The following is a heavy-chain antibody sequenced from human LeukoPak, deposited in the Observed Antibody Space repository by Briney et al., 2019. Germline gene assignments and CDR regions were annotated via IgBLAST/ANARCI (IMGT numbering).Heavy chain of an antibody. D-gene: IGHD6-13*01. CDR2: IYSGGST. CDR3: VLGIGSSWYGDWFDP. J-gene: IGHJ5*02. CDR1: GFTVSSNY. Sequence: GGSLRLSCAASGFTVSSNYMSWVRQAPGKGLEWVSVIYSGGSTFYADSVKGRFTISRDNAKNTLYLQMNSLRAEDTAVYYCVLGIGSSWYGDWFDPWGQGTLVTVSS. V-gene: IGHV3-53*01.